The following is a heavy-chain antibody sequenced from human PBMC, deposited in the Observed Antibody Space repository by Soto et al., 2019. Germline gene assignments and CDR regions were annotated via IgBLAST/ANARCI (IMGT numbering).Heavy chain of an antibody. D-gene: IGHD6-13*01. CDR3: PRARRTPRSSLNAFHI. Sequence: GSLRLSCAASGFTFSSYSMNWVRQAPGKGLEWVSSISSSSSYIYYADSVKGRFTISRDNAKNSLYLQMNSLRAEDPAVYYCPRARRTPRSSLNAFHIWGQGTMVTASS. CDR1: GFTFSSYS. CDR2: ISSSSSYI. J-gene: IGHJ3*02. V-gene: IGHV3-21*01.